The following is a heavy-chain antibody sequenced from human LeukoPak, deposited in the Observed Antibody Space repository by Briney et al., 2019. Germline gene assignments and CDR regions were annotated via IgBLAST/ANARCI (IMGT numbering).Heavy chain of an antibody. CDR2: IIPIFGTA. CDR1: GGTFSSYA. V-gene: IGHV1-69*13. CDR3: ARDGGQYLTGYIIDIDY. D-gene: IGHD3-9*01. J-gene: IGHJ4*02. Sequence: GASVKVSCKASGGTFSSYAISWVRQAPGQGLEWMGGIIPIFGTANYAQKFQGRVTITADESTSTAYMELSSLRSEDTAVYYCARDGGQYLTGYIIDIDYWGQGTLVTVSS.